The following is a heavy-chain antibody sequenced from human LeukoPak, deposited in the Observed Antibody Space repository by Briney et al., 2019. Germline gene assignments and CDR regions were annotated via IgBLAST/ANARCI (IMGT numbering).Heavy chain of an antibody. V-gene: IGHV4-39*07. CDR2: IYYSGST. CDR1: GGSISSSSYY. Sequence: PSETLSLTCTVSGGSISSSSYYWGWIRQPPGKGLEWIGSIYYSGSTYYNPSLKSRVTISVDTSKNQFSLKLSSVTAADTAVYYCARDTYYYDSSGLGSFDYWGQGTLVTVSS. D-gene: IGHD3-22*01. J-gene: IGHJ4*02. CDR3: ARDTYYYDSSGLGSFDY.